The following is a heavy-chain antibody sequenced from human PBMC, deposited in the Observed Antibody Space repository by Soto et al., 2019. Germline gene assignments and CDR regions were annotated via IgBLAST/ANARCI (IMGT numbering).Heavy chain of an antibody. CDR2: IIPIFGIG. D-gene: IGHD3-3*01. CDR1: GGTFNRYA. Sequence: QVQLVQSGAEVKKPGSSVKVSCKASGGTFNRYAISWLRQPPGQGLEWMGGIIPIFGIGNDAQRFQGRVTITADESTGPAYMELSSLKSEDTGVYSCGRSAITLFGVGSIPPHYYSAKDAWGQGTTVTVSS. CDR3: GRSAITLFGVGSIPPHYYSAKDA. J-gene: IGHJ6*02. V-gene: IGHV1-69*01.